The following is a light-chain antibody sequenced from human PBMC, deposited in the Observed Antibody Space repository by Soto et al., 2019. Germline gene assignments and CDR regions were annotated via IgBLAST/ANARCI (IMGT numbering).Light chain of an antibody. CDR2: AAS. CDR1: QGISSY. CDR3: QQLNSYPLA. V-gene: IGKV1-9*01. J-gene: IGKJ4*01. Sequence: IPLTQSPSFLSASVGDRVTITCRASQGISSYLAWYQQKPGKAPKLLIYAASTLQSGVPSRFSGGGSGTEFTHTISNLQPEDFATYDCQQLNSYPLAFGGGTKVEIK.